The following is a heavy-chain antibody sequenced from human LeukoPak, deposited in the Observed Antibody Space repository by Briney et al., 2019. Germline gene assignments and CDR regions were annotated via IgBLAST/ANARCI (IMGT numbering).Heavy chain of an antibody. CDR2: INPNNGGT. J-gene: IGHJ4*02. D-gene: IGHD1-26*01. Sequence: AASVKVSCKASGYTFTGYYMHWVRQAPGQELEWMGWINPNNGGTNYAQKFQGRVTMTRDTSISTAYMELSSLRSEDTAVYYCARAEYSGSYSFDSWGQGTLVTVSS. V-gene: IGHV1-2*02. CDR3: ARAEYSGSYSFDS. CDR1: GYTFTGYY.